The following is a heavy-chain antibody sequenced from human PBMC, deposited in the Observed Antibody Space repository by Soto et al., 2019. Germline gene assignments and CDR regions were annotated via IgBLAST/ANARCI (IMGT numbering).Heavy chain of an antibody. J-gene: IGHJ6*02. CDR1: GFTFSSYG. CDR2: ISYDGSNK. Sequence: GGSLRLSCAASGFTFSSYGMHWVRQAPGKGLEWVAVISYDGSNKYYADSVKGRFTISRDNSKNTLYLQMNSLRAEDTAVYYCAKSREGYDILTVYAMPPYSNGMDVWGQGTTVTVSS. V-gene: IGHV3-30*18. D-gene: IGHD3-9*01. CDR3: AKSREGYDILTVYAMPPYSNGMDV.